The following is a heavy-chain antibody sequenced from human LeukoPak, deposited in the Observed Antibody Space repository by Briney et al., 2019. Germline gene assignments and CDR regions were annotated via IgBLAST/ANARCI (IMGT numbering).Heavy chain of an antibody. D-gene: IGHD5-12*01. CDR1: GGSISSSSYY. CDR2: IYYSGST. J-gene: IGHJ4*02. CDR3: ARENKNSGPSDY. V-gene: IGHV4-39*07. Sequence: SETLSLTCTVSGGSISSSSYYWGWIRQPPGKGLEWIGSIYYSGSTYYNPSLKSRVTISVYTSKNQFSLKLSSVTAADTAVYYCARENKNSGPSDYWGQGTLVTVSS.